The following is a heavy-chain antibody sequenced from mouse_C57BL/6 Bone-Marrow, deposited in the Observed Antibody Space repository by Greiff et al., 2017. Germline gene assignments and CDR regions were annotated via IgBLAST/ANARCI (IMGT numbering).Heavy chain of an antibody. D-gene: IGHD2-3*01. CDR2: IDPSDSYT. CDR3: ARGDDPEDY. J-gene: IGHJ4*01. CDR1: GYTFTSYW. V-gene: IGHV1-69*01. Sequence: QVQLQQSGAELVMPGASVKLSCKASGYTFTSYWMHWVKQRPGQGLVWIGEIDPSDSYTNYNQKFKGKSTLTVDKSSSTAYMQLSSLTSEDSAVYYCARGDDPEDYWGQGTSVTVSS.